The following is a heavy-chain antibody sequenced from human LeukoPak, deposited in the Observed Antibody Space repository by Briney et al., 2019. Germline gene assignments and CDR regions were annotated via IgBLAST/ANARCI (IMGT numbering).Heavy chain of an antibody. D-gene: IGHD2/OR15-2a*01. CDR1: VGSFRNSA. CDR3: AILGDGRIGMGLLGSFDY. V-gene: IGHV1-69*13. J-gene: IGHJ4*02. Sequence: PSVKVSCNASVGSFRNSAFVWVRQAPGQGLDWMGGIIPVFGTPNYADNFQDRVTISADESTNTAYLDLSSLRSEDTAVYFCAILGDGRIGMGLLGSFDYWGQGTLVIVSP. CDR2: IIPVFGTP.